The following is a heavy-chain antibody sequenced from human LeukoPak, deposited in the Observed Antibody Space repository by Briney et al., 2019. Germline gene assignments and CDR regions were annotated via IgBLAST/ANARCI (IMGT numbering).Heavy chain of an antibody. Sequence: GGSLRLSCAASGFTFSSYAMSWVRQAPGKGLEWVSAISGSGGSTYYADSVKGRFTISRDNSKNTLYLQMNSLRAEDTAVYYCAKRARYCSSTSCYYYYYGMDIWGQGTMVTVSS. J-gene: IGHJ6*02. CDR2: ISGSGGST. CDR3: AKRARYCSSTSCYYYYYGMDI. V-gene: IGHV3-23*01. CDR1: GFTFSSYA. D-gene: IGHD2-2*01.